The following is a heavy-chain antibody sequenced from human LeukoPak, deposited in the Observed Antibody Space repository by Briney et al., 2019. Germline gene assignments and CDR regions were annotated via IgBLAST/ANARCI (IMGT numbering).Heavy chain of an antibody. CDR3: ARYNWNDLDAFDI. J-gene: IGHJ3*02. D-gene: IGHD1-1*01. CDR1: GGTFSSYA. V-gene: IGHV1-69*13. CDR2: IIPIFGTA. Sequence: ASVKVSCKASGGTFSSYAISWVRQAPGQGLEWMGGIIPIFGTANYAQKFQGRVTITADESTSTAYMELSSLRSEDMAVYYCARYNWNDLDAFDIWGQGTMVTVSS.